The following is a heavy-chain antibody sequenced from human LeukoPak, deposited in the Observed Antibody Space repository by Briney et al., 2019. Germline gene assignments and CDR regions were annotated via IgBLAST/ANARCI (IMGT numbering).Heavy chain of an antibody. CDR1: GYTLTELS. J-gene: IGHJ6*02. CDR3: ATDSGTPDYYYYGMDV. CDR2: FDPEDGET. V-gene: IGHV1-24*01. Sequence: ASVKVSCKVSGYTLTELSMHWVRQAPGKGLEWMGGFDPEDGETIYAQKFQGRVTMTEDTSTDTAYMELSSLRSEDTAVYYCATDSGTPDYYYYGMDVWGQGTTVTVSS. D-gene: IGHD1-7*01.